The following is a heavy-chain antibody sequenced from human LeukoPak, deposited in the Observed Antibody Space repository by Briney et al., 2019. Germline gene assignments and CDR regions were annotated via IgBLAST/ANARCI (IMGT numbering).Heavy chain of an antibody. D-gene: IGHD3-3*01. CDR1: GFTFSSYA. CDR2: ISGSGGST. J-gene: IGHJ4*02. CDR3: AKERGRYDFWSGYYLGTFDY. Sequence: PGGTLRLSCAASGFTFSSYAMSWVRQAQRKGLEWVSAISGSGGSTYYADSVKGRFTISRDNSKNTLYLQMNSLRAEDTAVYYCAKERGRYDFWSGYYLGTFDYWGQGTLVTVSS. V-gene: IGHV3-23*01.